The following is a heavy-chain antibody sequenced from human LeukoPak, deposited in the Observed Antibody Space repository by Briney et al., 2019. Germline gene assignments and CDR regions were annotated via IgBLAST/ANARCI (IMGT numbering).Heavy chain of an antibody. Sequence: SETLSLTCTVSGGSISSGSYYWSWIRQPAGKGLEWIGRIYASGSTNYNPSLKSRVTISVDTSKNQFSLKLSSVTAADTAVYYCARGEYLGNYYMDVWGKGTTVTVSS. CDR2: IYASGST. V-gene: IGHV4-61*02. CDR1: GGSISSGSYY. J-gene: IGHJ6*03. CDR3: ARGEYLGNYYMDV. D-gene: IGHD2-2*01.